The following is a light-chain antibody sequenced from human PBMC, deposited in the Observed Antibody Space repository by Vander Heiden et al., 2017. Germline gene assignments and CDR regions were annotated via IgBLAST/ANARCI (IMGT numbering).Light chain of an antibody. Sequence: ETVLTQPPATLSVSPGERATISCRTSQSLTSFLAWYQQKPGQAPRLLIYDASNRATGIPARFSGSGSGTDFTLTISSLEPEDFAVYYCQQRSNWPLTFGGGTKVQIK. CDR2: DAS. CDR3: QQRSNWPLT. J-gene: IGKJ4*01. V-gene: IGKV3-11*01. CDR1: QSLTSF.